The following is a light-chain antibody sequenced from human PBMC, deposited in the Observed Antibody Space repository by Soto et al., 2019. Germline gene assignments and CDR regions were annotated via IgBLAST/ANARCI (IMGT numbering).Light chain of an antibody. CDR2: WSS. V-gene: IGKV4-1*01. Sequence: DIVMTQSPDSLAVSLGERATIHCKSSQSVLYSSDNKNYLAWYQQKPGQPPKLLIYWSSTRESGVPDRLSGSGAGTDFTLTITSRQAEDVAVYYCQQYYSTPPTFGQGTKVEIK. CDR1: QSVLYSSDNKNY. J-gene: IGKJ1*01. CDR3: QQYYSTPPT.